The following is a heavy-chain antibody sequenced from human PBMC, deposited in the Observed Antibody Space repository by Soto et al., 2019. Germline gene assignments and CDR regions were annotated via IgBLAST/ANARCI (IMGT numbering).Heavy chain of an antibody. J-gene: IGHJ5*02. CDR2: ISYDGSNK. D-gene: IGHD2-2*01. CDR3: AKDREYIVVVPEFDP. Sequence: QVQLVESGGGVVQPERSLRLSCAASGFTFSSYGMHWVRQAPGKGLEWVAVISYDGSNKYYADSVKGRFTISRDNSKNTLYLQMNSLRAEDTAVYYCAKDREYIVVVPEFDPWGQGTLVTVSS. V-gene: IGHV3-30*18. CDR1: GFTFSSYG.